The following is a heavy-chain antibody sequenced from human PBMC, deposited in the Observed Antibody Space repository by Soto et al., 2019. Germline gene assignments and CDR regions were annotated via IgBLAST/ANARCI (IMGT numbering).Heavy chain of an antibody. CDR3: ARDEATMVRGIGNFDY. CDR1: GGSISSSW. CDR2: ITSSGGT. D-gene: IGHD3-10*01. V-gene: IGHV4-59*01. J-gene: IGHJ4*02. Sequence: SETLSLTCTVSGGSISSSWWSWIRQSPGKGLEWIGYITSSGGTEYNPSLNSRVTMSVDTSRNQVSLKLNSVTAADTAVYYCARDEATMVRGIGNFDYWGLGTLVTVSS.